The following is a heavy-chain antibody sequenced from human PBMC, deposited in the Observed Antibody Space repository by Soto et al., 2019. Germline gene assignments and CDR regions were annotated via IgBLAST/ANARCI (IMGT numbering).Heavy chain of an antibody. CDR2: ISGYNGNT. Sequence: QVQLMQSGPELKKPGASVKVSCKASGYSFTSYGISWVRQAPGRGLEWMGWISGYNGNTNYAQKFQGRVTMTRDTSTSKAHMDLRNLTSDDTAVFCCAKDITATSPSRYRFGMDVWGPGTTVTVS. J-gene: IGHJ6*02. D-gene: IGHD4-17*01. CDR3: AKDITATSPSRYRFGMDV. V-gene: IGHV1-18*01. CDR1: GYSFTSYG.